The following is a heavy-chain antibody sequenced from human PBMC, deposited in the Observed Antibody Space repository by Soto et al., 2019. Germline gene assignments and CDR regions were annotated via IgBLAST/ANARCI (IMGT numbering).Heavy chain of an antibody. CDR1: GSSMSDYY. D-gene: IGHD1-26*01. V-gene: IGHV4-59*01. CDR3: ARTKSGSHYF. CDR2: IFYSGTT. Sequence: SETLSLTCTVSGSSMSDYYWSWIRQSPGKGLEWIGYIFYSGTTNYKPSLKSRVIISLDTSKNQFSLKLSSVTAADTAVYYCARTKSGSHYFWGQGTLVTVSS. J-gene: IGHJ4*02.